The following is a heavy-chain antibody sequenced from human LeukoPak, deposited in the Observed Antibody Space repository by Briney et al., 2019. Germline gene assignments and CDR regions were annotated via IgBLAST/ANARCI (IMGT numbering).Heavy chain of an antibody. CDR2: ISYDGSNK. CDR3: ARAPGYSSSWYYY. D-gene: IGHD6-13*01. CDR1: GFTFSSYA. J-gene: IGHJ4*02. V-gene: IGHV3-30-3*01. Sequence: PGGSLRLSCAASGFTFSSYAMHWVRQAPGRGLEWVAVISYDGSNKYYADSVKGRFTISRDNSKNTLYLQMNSLRVEDTAVYYCARAPGYSSSWYYYWGQGTLVTVSS.